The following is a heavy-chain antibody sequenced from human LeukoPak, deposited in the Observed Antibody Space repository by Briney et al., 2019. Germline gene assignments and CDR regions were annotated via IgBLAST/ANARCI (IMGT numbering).Heavy chain of an antibody. D-gene: IGHD2-15*01. CDR1: GGSFSGYY. J-gene: IGHJ3*02. CDR2: INHSGST. Sequence: SETLSLTCAVYGGSFSGYYWSWIRQPPGKGLEWIGEINHSGSTNYNPSLKSRVTISVDTSKNQFSLKLSSVTAADTAVYYCARGHSLTRGSCLRGRCAFDIWGQGTMVTVFS. CDR3: ARGHSLTRGSCLRGRCAFDI. V-gene: IGHV4-34*01.